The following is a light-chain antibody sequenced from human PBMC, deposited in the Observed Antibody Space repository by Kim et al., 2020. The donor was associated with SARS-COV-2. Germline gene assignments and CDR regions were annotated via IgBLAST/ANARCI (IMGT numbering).Light chain of an antibody. V-gene: IGKV3-11*01. CDR3: QQRSNWPPIT. Sequence: PGETATLSCRASQSVSSYLAWYQQKPGPAPRRLIYDASNRATGIPARFSGSGSGTDFTLTISSLEPEDFAVYYCQQRSNWPPITFGQGTRLEIK. CDR1: QSVSSY. J-gene: IGKJ5*01. CDR2: DAS.